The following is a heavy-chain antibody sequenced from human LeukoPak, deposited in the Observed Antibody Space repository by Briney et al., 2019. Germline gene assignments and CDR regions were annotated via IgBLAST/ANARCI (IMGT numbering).Heavy chain of an antibody. CDR3: ARDGSPYYYYGMDV. Sequence: SETLSLTCTVSGGSISSYYWSWIRQPPGKGLEWIGYIYYSGSINYNPSLKSRVTISVDTSKNQFSLKLSSVTAADTAVYYCARDGSPYYYYGMDVWGQGTTVTVSS. J-gene: IGHJ6*02. CDR1: GGSISSYY. D-gene: IGHD1-26*01. CDR2: IYYSGSI. V-gene: IGHV4-59*01.